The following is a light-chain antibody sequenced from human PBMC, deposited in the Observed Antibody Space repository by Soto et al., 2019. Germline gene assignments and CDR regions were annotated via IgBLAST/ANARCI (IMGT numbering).Light chain of an antibody. V-gene: IGKV3-20*01. CDR2: GAS. J-gene: IGKJ1*01. Sequence: LVLTRYPGTLTLTAGYGATLSCRASQSIGGNFLAWYQQRRGQAPRLLIHGASNRATGIPDRFSGSGSGTDFTLTITRLEPEDFAVYYCQQYGGSPRTFGQGTKVDIK. CDR3: QQYGGSPRT. CDR1: QSIGGNF.